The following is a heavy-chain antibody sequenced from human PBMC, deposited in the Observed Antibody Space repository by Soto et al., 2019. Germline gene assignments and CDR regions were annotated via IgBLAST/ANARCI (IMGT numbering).Heavy chain of an antibody. CDR1: GFTFSSYA. CDR2: ISYDGSNK. D-gene: IGHD6-19*01. Sequence: QVQLVESGGGVVQPGRSLRLSCAASGFTFSSYAMHWVRQAPGKGLEWVAVISYDGSNKYYADSVKGRFTISRDNSKNTLYLQMNSLRAEDTAVYYCAREVIAVAGTEVDYWGQGTLVTVSS. V-gene: IGHV3-30-3*01. CDR3: AREVIAVAGTEVDY. J-gene: IGHJ4*02.